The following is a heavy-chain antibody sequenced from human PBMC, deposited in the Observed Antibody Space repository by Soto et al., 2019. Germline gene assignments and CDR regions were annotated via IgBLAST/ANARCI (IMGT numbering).Heavy chain of an antibody. V-gene: IGHV4-59*01. Sequence: SETLSLTCTVSGGSISSYYWSWIRQPPGKGLEWIGYIYYSGSTNYNPSLKSRVTISVDTSKNQFSLKLSSVTAADTAVYYCARVMTTATTFYFDYWGQGTLLTVSS. J-gene: IGHJ4*02. D-gene: IGHD4-17*01. CDR1: GGSISSYY. CDR3: ARVMTTATTFYFDY. CDR2: IYYSGST.